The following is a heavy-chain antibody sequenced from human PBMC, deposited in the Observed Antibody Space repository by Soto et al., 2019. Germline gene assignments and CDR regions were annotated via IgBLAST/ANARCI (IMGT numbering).Heavy chain of an antibody. Sequence: GGSLRLSCAASGFTFSSYGMHWVRQAPGKGLEWVAVISYDGSNKYYADSMKGRFTISRDNSKNTLYLQMNSLRAEDTAVYYCAKADSGSSTGDAFDIWGQGTMVTVSS. CDR1: GFTFSSYG. CDR2: ISYDGSNK. V-gene: IGHV3-30*18. J-gene: IGHJ3*02. CDR3: AKADSGSSTGDAFDI. D-gene: IGHD1-26*01.